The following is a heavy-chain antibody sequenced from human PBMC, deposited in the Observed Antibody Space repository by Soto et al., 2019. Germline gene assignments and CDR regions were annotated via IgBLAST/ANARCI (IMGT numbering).Heavy chain of an antibody. D-gene: IGHD2-15*01. V-gene: IGHV4-30-4*01. CDR1: GGSISSGDYY. J-gene: IGHJ4*02. CDR2: IYYSGST. Sequence: QVQLQESGPGPVKPSQTLSLTCTVSGGSISSGDYYWSWIRQPPGKGLEWIGYIYYSGSTYYNPSLKSRVTISVDTSKNQFSLKLSSVTAADTAVYYCARGYCSGGSCYAGMFDYWGQGTLVTVSS. CDR3: ARGYCSGGSCYAGMFDY.